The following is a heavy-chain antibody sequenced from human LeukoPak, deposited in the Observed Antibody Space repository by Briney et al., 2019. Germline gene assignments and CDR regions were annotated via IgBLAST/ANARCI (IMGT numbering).Heavy chain of an antibody. V-gene: IGHV3-30*02. Sequence: GGSLRLSCAAAGFTFSNYGMHWVRQAPDKGLEWVAFLQYHGGDIHYADSVEGRFTISRDNSKNTLYLQMNSLRAEDTAVYYCAKALSTSGSHTYVDYWSQGTLVTVSS. CDR2: LQYHGGDI. CDR1: GFTFSNYG. CDR3: AKALSTSGSHTYVDY. J-gene: IGHJ4*02. D-gene: IGHD6-6*01.